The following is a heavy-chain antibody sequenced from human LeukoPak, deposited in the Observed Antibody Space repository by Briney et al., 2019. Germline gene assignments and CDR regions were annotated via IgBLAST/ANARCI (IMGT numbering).Heavy chain of an antibody. D-gene: IGHD6-13*01. Sequence: SETLSLTCTVSGASIGSFYWVWIRQPAGKGLEWIGRLYNGGDTNYSPSLRSRVTMPVDTSKNQFSLKLKSVTAADTAVYYCARGVEASGVGFYACDIWGQGTMVTVSS. CDR2: LYNGGDT. CDR3: ARGVEASGVGFYACDI. V-gene: IGHV4-4*07. CDR1: GASIGSFY. J-gene: IGHJ3*02.